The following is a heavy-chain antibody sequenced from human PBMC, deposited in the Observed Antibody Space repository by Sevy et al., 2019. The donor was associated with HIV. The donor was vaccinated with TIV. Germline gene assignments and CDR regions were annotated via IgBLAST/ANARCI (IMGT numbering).Heavy chain of an antibody. CDR2: ISSSSNNI. Sequence: GGSLRLSCVVSGFTFSKYPMNWVRQAPGKGLEWVSSISSSSNNIYYGDSVKGQFTISRDNAKNSRYLQMNSLRADDTAVYYCARDGGCSSTACLLYFDYWGQGTLVTVSS. V-gene: IGHV3-21*01. J-gene: IGHJ4*02. D-gene: IGHD2-2*01. CDR3: ARDGGCSSTACLLYFDY. CDR1: GFTFSKYP.